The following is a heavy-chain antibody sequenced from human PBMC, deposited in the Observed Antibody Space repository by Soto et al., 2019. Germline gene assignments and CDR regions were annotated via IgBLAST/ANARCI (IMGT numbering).Heavy chain of an antibody. V-gene: IGHV4-4*02. D-gene: IGHD6-19*01. J-gene: IGHJ4*02. Sequence: QVQLQESGPGLVKPSGTLSLTCAVSGGSISSSNWWSWVRQPPGKGLEWIGEIYHSGSTNYNPALTSRVTISVDKSKNQFSRKQSSVTAADTAVYYCARIGKWAVADDYWGQGTLVTVSS. CDR2: IYHSGST. CDR3: ARIGKWAVADDY. CDR1: GGSISSSNW.